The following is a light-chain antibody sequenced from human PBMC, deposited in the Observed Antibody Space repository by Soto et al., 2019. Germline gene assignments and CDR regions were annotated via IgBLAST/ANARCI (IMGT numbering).Light chain of an antibody. CDR1: QSVNSN. V-gene: IGKV3-15*01. CDR2: GAS. Sequence: EVVLTQSPGTLSLSPGERATLSCRASQSVNSNYLGWYQQRPGQAPRLLMYGASTRATGIPARFSGTGSGTDFTLTISSLQSEDFAVYYCQQYNHWPPSTFGPGTKVDIK. J-gene: IGKJ3*01. CDR3: QQYNHWPPST.